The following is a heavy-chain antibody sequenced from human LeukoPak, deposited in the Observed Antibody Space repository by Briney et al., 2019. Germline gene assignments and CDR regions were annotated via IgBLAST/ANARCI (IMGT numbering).Heavy chain of an antibody. Sequence: PGGSLRLSCAASGFTFSSYEMNWVRQAPGKGLEWVSYISSSGSTIYYADSVKGRFTISRDNSKNTLYLQMNSLRAEDTAVYYCARGPSGYHNTGGQGTLVTASS. CDR2: ISSSGSTI. J-gene: IGHJ4*02. CDR1: GFTFSSYE. D-gene: IGHD5-12*01. CDR3: ARGPSGYHNT. V-gene: IGHV3-48*03.